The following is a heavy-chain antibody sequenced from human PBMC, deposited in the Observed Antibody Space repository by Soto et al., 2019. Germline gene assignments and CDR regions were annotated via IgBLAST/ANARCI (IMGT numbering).Heavy chain of an antibody. Sequence: SETLSLTCTVSGGSMSSHYWTWLRQPPGKGLEWIGYISYSGSTYYNPSLKSRVTIPADTSRNQFSLKLSSVIAADTAVYYCARADPDASVGYWGRGTLVTVSS. V-gene: IGHV4-59*11. CDR2: ISYSGST. J-gene: IGHJ4*02. CDR1: GGSMSSHY. D-gene: IGHD3-16*01. CDR3: ARADPDASVGY.